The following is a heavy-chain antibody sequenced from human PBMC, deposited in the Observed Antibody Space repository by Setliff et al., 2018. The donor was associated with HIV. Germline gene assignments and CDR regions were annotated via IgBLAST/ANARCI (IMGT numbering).Heavy chain of an antibody. J-gene: IGHJ6*02. CDR2: IYHSGST. Sequence: SETLSLTCAVSGYSISSGYYWGWIRQPPGKGLEWIGSIYHSGSTYYNPSLKSRVTISVDTSKNQFSLKLSSVTAADTAVYYCARQYNRQYGMDVWGQGTTVTV. D-gene: IGHD1-20*01. CDR1: GYSISSGYY. CDR3: ARQYNRQYGMDV. V-gene: IGHV4-38-2*01.